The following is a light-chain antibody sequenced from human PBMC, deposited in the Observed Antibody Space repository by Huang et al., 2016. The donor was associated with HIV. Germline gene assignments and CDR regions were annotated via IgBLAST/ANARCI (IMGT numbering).Light chain of an antibody. CDR1: QSVNSNY. CDR3: QRFGNSGFT. J-gene: IGKJ3*01. CDR2: GAS. V-gene: IGKV3-20*01. Sequence: EIVLTQSPGTLSLSPGETATLTCRASQSVNSNYLAWYQQKPGQAPRLLIHGASSRATGVPDRCSGSGSGTDFTLTISRLEPEDFAMYYCQRFGNSGFTFGPGAKVEIK.